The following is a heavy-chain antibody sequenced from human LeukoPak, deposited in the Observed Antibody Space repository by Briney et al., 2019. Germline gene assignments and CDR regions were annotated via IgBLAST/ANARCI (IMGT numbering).Heavy chain of an antibody. CDR2: ISGSGGST. J-gene: IGHJ4*02. CDR1: GFTFSSYA. D-gene: IGHD5-12*01. V-gene: IGHV3-23*01. CDR3: AKFRGYDFVYYFDY. Sequence: GSLRLSCAASGFTFSSYAMSWVRQAPGKGLEWVSAISGSGGSTYYADSVKGRFTISRDNSKNTLYLQMNSLRADDTAVYYCAKFRGYDFVYYFDYWGQGTLVTVSS.